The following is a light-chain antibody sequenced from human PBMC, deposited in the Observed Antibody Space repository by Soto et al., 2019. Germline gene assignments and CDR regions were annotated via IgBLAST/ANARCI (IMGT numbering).Light chain of an antibody. Sequence: EIVMTQSPATLSVSPGERATLSCRASQSVSSNLAWYQQKPGQAPRLLIYTASTRATGIPARFSGSGSGTEFTLTISSLQSEDFAVYYCQQYYNWPFTFGPGTKVDIK. J-gene: IGKJ3*01. CDR2: TAS. CDR1: QSVSSN. V-gene: IGKV3-15*01. CDR3: QQYYNWPFT.